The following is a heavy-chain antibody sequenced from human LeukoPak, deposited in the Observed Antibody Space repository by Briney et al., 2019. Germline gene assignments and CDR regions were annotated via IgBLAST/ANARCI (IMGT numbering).Heavy chain of an antibody. Sequence: GGSLRLSCAASGFTFSSYGKHWVRQAPGKGLEWVAVISYDGSNKYYADSVKGRFTISRDNSKNTVYLQMNGLRVDDTGVYFCAKRQKSGREDDAIDIWGQGTMVTVSP. D-gene: IGHD1-26*01. CDR3: AKRQKSGREDDAIDI. V-gene: IGHV3-30*18. CDR1: GFTFSSYG. J-gene: IGHJ3*02. CDR2: ISYDGSNK.